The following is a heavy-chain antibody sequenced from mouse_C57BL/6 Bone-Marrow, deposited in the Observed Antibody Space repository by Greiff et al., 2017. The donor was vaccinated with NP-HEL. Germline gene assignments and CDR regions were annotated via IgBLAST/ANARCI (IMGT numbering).Heavy chain of an antibody. CDR2: IYPRSGNT. V-gene: IGHV1-81*01. D-gene: IGHD1-1*02. J-gene: IGHJ1*03. CDR1: GYTFTSYG. CDR3: ARWDMVAPSTCFEV. Sequence: VKLLESGAELARPGASVKLSCKASGYTFTSYGISWVKQRTGQGLEWIGEIYPRSGNTYYNEKFKGKATLTADKSSSTAYMELRSLTSEDSAIYFCARWDMVAPSTCFEVWGTGTTVTVSA.